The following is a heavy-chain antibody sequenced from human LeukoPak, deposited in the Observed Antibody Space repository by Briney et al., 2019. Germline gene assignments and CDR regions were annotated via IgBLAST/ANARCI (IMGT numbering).Heavy chain of an antibody. CDR2: MNPNSGNT. J-gene: IGHJ6*02. CDR1: GYAFTSYD. Sequence: ASVKVSCKASGYAFTSYDINWVRQATGQGLEWMGWMNPNSGNTGYAQKFQGRVTMTRNTSISTAYMELSSLRSEDTAVYYCARGRGSGWFGYYYYGMDVWGQGTTVTVSS. D-gene: IGHD6-19*01. CDR3: ARGRGSGWFGYYYYGMDV. V-gene: IGHV1-8*01.